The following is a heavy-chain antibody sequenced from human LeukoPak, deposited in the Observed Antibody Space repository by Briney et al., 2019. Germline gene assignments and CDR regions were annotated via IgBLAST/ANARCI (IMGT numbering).Heavy chain of an antibody. J-gene: IGHJ5*02. CDR2: INRSGSI. V-gene: IGHV4-34*01. Sequence: SETLSLTCALYGGSLSGYYWNWIRQPPGKGLEWVGEINRSGSINYSPSLKSRVTISLDTSNSQFSLKLSSVTAADTAVYYCARVRITMVRGANNWFDPWGQGTLVTVAS. D-gene: IGHD3-10*01. CDR1: GGSLSGYY. CDR3: ARVRITMVRGANNWFDP.